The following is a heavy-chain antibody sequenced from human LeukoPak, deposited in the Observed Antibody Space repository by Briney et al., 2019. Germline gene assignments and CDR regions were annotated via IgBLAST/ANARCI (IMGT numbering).Heavy chain of an antibody. D-gene: IGHD6-13*01. CDR2: ISSSSSYI. CDR1: GFTFSSYS. J-gene: IGHJ4*02. V-gene: IGHV3-21*01. CDR3: ARMYSSSSVTDY. Sequence: GGSLRLSCAASGFTFSSYSMNWVRQAPGKGVEWVSSISSSSSYIYYADSVKGRFTISRDNAKNSLYLQMNSLRAEDTAVYYCARMYSSSSVTDYWGQGTLVTVSS.